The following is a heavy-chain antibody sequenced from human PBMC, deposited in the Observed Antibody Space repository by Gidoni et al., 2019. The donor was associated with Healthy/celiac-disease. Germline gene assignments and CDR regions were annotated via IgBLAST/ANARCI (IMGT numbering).Heavy chain of an antibody. D-gene: IGHD3-9*01. Sequence: VQLVDSGGGLVQPGGSLRLSCAASGFTFSSSWMSWVRQAPGKGLEWVDNIKQEGSEKYYVDAVKGRFNISRDNAKNSLYMQMNRLRAEHTAVYYCARDPSPPDYYDILTGPYMDVWGKGTTVTVSS. CDR2: IKQEGSEK. CDR3: ARDPSPPDYYDILTGPYMDV. V-gene: IGHV3-7*03. J-gene: IGHJ6*03. CDR1: GFTFSSSW.